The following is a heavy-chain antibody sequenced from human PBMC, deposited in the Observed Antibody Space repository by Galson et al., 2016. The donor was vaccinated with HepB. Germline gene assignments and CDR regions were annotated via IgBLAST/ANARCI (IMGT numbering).Heavy chain of an antibody. CDR1: GGSISNDY. CDR3: ARERFCSGASCYYKSRWFDP. V-gene: IGHV4-59*01. D-gene: IGHD2-15*01. Sequence: SETLSLTCTVSGGSISNDYWSWIRQPPGKGLEWLGHIDHSGTTNYNPSLKSRVTISQDTSKIHFSLKLISVTAADTAVYYCARERFCSGASCYYKSRWFDPWGQGTLVTVSS. J-gene: IGHJ5*02. CDR2: IDHSGTT.